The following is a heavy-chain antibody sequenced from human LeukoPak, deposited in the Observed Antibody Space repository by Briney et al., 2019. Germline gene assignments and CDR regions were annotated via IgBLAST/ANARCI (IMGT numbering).Heavy chain of an antibody. J-gene: IGHJ4*02. Sequence: PSETLFLTCAVYGGSFSGYYWSWIRQPPGKGLEWIGEIIHSGSTNYNPSLKSRVTISVDTSKNQFSLKLSSVTAADTAVYYCAREAHSRHGGYGHYFDYWGQGSLVTVSS. CDR1: GGSFSGYY. CDR2: IIHSGST. CDR3: AREAHSRHGGYGHYFDY. D-gene: IGHD5-12*01. V-gene: IGHV4-34*12.